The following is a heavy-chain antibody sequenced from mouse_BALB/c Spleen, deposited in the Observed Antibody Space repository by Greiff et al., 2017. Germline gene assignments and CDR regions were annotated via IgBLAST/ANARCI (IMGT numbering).Heavy chain of an antibody. CDR3: ARLGGNYPSYAMDY. CDR1: GFTFSSYG. J-gene: IGHJ4*01. Sequence: EVKLMESGGDLVKPGGSLKLSCAASGFTFSSYGMSWVRQTPDKRLEWVATISSGGSYTYYPDSVKGRFTISRDNAKNTLYLQMSSLKSEDTAMYYCARLGGNYPSYAMDYWGQGTSVTVSS. V-gene: IGHV5-6*01. D-gene: IGHD2-1*01. CDR2: ISSGGSYT.